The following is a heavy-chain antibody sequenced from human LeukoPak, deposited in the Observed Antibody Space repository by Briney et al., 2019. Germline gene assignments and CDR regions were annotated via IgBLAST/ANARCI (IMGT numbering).Heavy chain of an antibody. CDR2: IWHDGSNK. CDR1: GFTFSSYW. J-gene: IGHJ4*02. Sequence: GGSLRPSCAASGFTFSSYWMSWVRQAPGKGLEWVTVIWHDGSNKYYADSVKGRFTISRDNSKNTLYLQMNSLRAEDTAVYHCAKDLNPREAGATIDYWGQGTLVTVSS. V-gene: IGHV3-30*02. D-gene: IGHD1-26*01. CDR3: AKDLNPREAGATIDY.